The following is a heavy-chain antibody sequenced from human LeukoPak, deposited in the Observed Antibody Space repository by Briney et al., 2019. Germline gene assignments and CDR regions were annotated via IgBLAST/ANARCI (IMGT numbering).Heavy chain of an antibody. CDR1: GFTFDEYA. CDR3: ARDLGPTGACWFDP. CDR2: ISGDAVNT. D-gene: IGHD1-14*01. Sequence: PGGSLRLSCAASGFTFDEYAMHWVRKAPGKVLGWVSIISGDAVNTYYAYSVKGRFTISRDNSKVSLYLQMNSLRTRDTALYYCARDLGPTGACWFDPWGQGMLVTVSS. J-gene: IGHJ5*02. V-gene: IGHV3-43*02.